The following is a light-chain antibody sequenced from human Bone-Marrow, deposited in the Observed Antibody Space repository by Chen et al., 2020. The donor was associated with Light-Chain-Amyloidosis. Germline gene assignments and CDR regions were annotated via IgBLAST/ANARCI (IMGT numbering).Light chain of an antibody. Sequence: DIQMTQSPSSLSASVGDRVTITCRASQDISRSLHWYQQKPGKAPNLLIYAASSLQSGVPSRLSGSGSGTDFTCTISTVQPEDFGTYYCEQSYSDPRTFGQGSKVEIK. CDR1: QDISRS. J-gene: IGKJ1*01. CDR2: AAS. CDR3: EQSYSDPRT. V-gene: IGKV1-39*01.